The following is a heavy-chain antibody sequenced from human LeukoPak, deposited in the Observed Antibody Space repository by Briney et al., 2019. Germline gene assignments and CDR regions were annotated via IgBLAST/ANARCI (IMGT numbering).Heavy chain of an antibody. Sequence: GGPLRLSCAASGFTFSSYGMHWVRQAPGKGLEWVAVISYDGSNKYYADSVKGRFTISRDNSKNTLYLQMNSLRAEDTAVYYCAKDQGVVVMGYWGQGTLVTVSS. J-gene: IGHJ4*02. CDR2: ISYDGSNK. V-gene: IGHV3-30*18. CDR3: AKDQGVVVMGY. D-gene: IGHD2-15*01. CDR1: GFTFSSYG.